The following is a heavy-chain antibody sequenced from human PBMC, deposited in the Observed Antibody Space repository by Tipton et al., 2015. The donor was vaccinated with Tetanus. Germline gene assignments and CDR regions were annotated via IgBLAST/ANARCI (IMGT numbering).Heavy chain of an antibody. CDR2: ITADGGGT. D-gene: IGHD3-16*01. V-gene: IGHV3-23*01. CDR1: GFPFSSYA. CDR3: TKDLRPNVGFDL. J-gene: IGHJ2*01. Sequence: SLRLSCAASGFPFSSYALIWVRQAPGKGLEWVSSITADGGGTYYADSVKGRFTISRDNSRNMVYLQMNSPRADDTAVYFCTKDLRPNVGFDLWGRGTLVTVSS.